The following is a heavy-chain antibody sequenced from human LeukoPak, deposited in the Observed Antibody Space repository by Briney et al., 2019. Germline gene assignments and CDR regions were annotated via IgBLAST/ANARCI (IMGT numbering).Heavy chain of an antibody. Sequence: SETLSLTCTVSGGSISSSSHYWGWIRQPPGKGLEWIGSMYYSGSIYYNPSLKSRVTISVDTSKNQFSLKLSSVTAADTAVYYCARSDYSSGWHDYWGQGTLVTVSS. CDR1: GGSISSSSHY. V-gene: IGHV4-39*07. J-gene: IGHJ4*02. CDR2: MYYSGSI. D-gene: IGHD6-19*01. CDR3: ARSDYSSGWHDY.